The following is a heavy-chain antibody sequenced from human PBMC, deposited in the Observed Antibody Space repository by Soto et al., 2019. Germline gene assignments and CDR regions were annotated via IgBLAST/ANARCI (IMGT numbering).Heavy chain of an antibody. CDR1: CVSISSYF. V-gene: IGHV4-59*01. Sequence: PSETLSLTCSVSCVSISSYFWSWIRQPPGRGLEWIGYTYHRGSTNYSPSLKSRVAISLDTSENQFSLKVSSVTAADTAVYYCARIGGYHGPLDYWGQGTPVTAPQ. CDR3: ARIGGYHGPLDY. CDR2: TYHRGST. D-gene: IGHD3-16*02. J-gene: IGHJ4*02.